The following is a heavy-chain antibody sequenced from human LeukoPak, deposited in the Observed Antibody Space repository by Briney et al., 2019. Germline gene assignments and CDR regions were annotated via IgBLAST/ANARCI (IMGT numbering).Heavy chain of an antibody. Sequence: GASVKVSFKASGYTFTGYYMHWVRQAPGQGLEWMGWINPNSGGTNFAQKFQGWVTMTRDTSISTAYMELSRLRSDDTAVYYCARVPLYSSGCYDYWGQGTLVTVSS. J-gene: IGHJ4*02. CDR1: GYTFTGYY. CDR3: ARVPLYSSGCYDY. CDR2: INPNSGGT. V-gene: IGHV1-2*04. D-gene: IGHD6-19*01.